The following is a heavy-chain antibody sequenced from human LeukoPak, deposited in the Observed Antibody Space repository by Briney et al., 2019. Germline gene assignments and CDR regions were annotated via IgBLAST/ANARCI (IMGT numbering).Heavy chain of an antibody. CDR2: IYYSGST. CDR1: GDSINSYY. D-gene: IGHD3-22*01. CDR3: ARKGITMIH. V-gene: IGHV4-59*12. J-gene: IGHJ4*02. Sequence: SETLSLTCTVSGDSINSYYWSWIRQPPGKGLEWIGYIYYSGSTNYNPSLKSRVTISVDTSKNQFSLKLSSVTAADTAVYYCARKGITMIHWGQGTLVTVSS.